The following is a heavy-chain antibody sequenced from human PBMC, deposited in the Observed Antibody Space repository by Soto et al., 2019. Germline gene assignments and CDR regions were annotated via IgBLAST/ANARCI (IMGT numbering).Heavy chain of an antibody. CDR2: IYPGDSDT. J-gene: IGHJ2*01. D-gene: IGHD2-8*01. V-gene: IGHV5-51*03. Sequence: EVQLVQSGAEVKKPGESLKISCKGSGYSFTSYWIGWVRQMPGKGLEWMGIIYPGDSDTRYSPSFQGQVTISADKSISTAYLQWSSLKASDTAMYYCARLQRYCTNCVCYRNWYFDLWGRGTLVTVSS. CDR1: GYSFTSYW. CDR3: ARLQRYCTNCVCYRNWYFDL.